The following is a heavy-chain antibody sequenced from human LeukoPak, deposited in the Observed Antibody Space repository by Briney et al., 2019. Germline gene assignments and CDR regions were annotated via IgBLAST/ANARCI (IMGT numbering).Heavy chain of an antibody. J-gene: IGHJ6*03. CDR1: GGSISSSSYY. CDR2: IYYSGST. V-gene: IGHV4-39*01. CDR3: ARRGGTGSHYYYYYYMDV. Sequence: PSETLSLTCTVSGGSISSSSYYWGWIRQPPGKGLEWIGSIYYSGSTYYNPSLKSRVTVSVDTSKNQFSLKLSSVTAADTAVYYCARRGGTGSHYYYYYYMDVWGKGTTVTVSS. D-gene: IGHD3-10*01.